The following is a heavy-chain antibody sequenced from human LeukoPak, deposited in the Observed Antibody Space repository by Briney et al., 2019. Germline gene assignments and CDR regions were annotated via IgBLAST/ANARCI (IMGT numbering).Heavy chain of an antibody. D-gene: IGHD3-10*01. J-gene: IGHJ6*02. V-gene: IGHV1-8*01. CDR3: ARGGTMVRGVNALGNYGMDV. Sequence: ASVKVSCKAHGDTFSSYDFNWVRQATGQGLEWMGWMNPNSGNTGFAQKFQGRVTLTRDTSISTAYMELSNLRSDDTAVYYCARGGTMVRGVNALGNYGMDVWGQGTTVTVSS. CDR2: MNPNSGNT. CDR1: GDTFSSYD.